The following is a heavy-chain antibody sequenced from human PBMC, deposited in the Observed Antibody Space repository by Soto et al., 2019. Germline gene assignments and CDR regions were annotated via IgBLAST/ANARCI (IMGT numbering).Heavy chain of an antibody. CDR3: ARVDFYYYGMDV. V-gene: IGHV4-30-4*01. CDR2: IHYSGST. Sequence: SETLSLTCTVSGGSISSGDYYWSWIRQPPGKGLEWIGHIHYSGSTYYNPSLRSRVTISVDTSKDQFSLKLSSVTAADTAVYYCARVDFYYYGMDVWGQGTTVTVSS. CDR1: GGSISSGDYY. J-gene: IGHJ6*02.